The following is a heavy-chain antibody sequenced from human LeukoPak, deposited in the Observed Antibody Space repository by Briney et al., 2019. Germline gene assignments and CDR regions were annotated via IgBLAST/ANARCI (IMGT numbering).Heavy chain of an antibody. CDR3: AGGIAAADM. Sequence: GGSLRLSCAASEFTFSTYAMHWVRQAPGKGLVWVSRIHSDGSSTSYADSVKGRFTISRDNAKNTLYLQMNSLRAEDTAVYYCAGGIAAADMWGQGTLVTVSS. CDR2: IHSDGSST. CDR1: EFTFSTYA. J-gene: IGHJ4*02. V-gene: IGHV3-74*01. D-gene: IGHD6-13*01.